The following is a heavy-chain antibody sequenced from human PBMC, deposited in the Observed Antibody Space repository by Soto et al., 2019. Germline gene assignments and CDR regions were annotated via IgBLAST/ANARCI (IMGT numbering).Heavy chain of an antibody. D-gene: IGHD3-10*01. CDR1: GYTFTGYY. CDR3: ARDTTLSYGSRYYYYYAMDV. V-gene: IGHV1-2*04. CDR2: INPNSGGT. J-gene: IGHJ6*02. Sequence: APVKVSCKASGYTFTGYYMHWVRQAPGQGLEWMGWINPNSGGTNYAQKFQGWVTMTRDTSISTAYMELSRLRSDDTAVYYCARDTTLSYGSRYYYYYAMDVWGQGTTVTVSS.